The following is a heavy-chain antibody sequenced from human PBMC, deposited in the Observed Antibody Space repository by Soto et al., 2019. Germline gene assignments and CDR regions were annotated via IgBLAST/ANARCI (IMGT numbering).Heavy chain of an antibody. CDR2: ISGSGAGT. D-gene: IGHD3-3*01. CDR1: VCTFSTSA. CDR3: AKGPTVFGAVISFEYYYGTYV. Sequence: VGSLRLSCTSSVCTFSTSAMSCVRHSPGRWLEWVSGISGSGAGTYYADSVKGRFTISRDNSKNTLFLQMSGLKAEDAAVYYCAKGPTVFGAVISFEYYYGTYVWGQGTSV. V-gene: IGHV3-23*01. J-gene: IGHJ6*01.